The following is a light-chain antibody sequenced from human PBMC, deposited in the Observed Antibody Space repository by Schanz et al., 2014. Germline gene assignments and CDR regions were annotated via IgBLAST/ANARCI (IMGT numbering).Light chain of an antibody. CDR1: QNINNF. V-gene: IGKV1-39*01. CDR3: QQANSFPFT. CDR2: AAS. Sequence: IQMTQSPSSLSASVGDRVTITCRASQNINNFLNWYQQKLGKAPKLLIYAASSLQSGVPSRFSGSGSGTDFTLTISSLHPDDFATYFCQQANSFPFTFGPGTKVILK. J-gene: IGKJ3*01.